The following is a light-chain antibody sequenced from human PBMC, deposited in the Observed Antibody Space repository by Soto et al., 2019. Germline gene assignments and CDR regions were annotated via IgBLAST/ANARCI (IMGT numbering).Light chain of an antibody. CDR2: AAS. J-gene: IGKJ1*01. CDR3: LQDYTYPRT. V-gene: IGKV1-6*01. Sequence: AIQMTQSPSSLSASVEERVTITCRASHGIRSDLAWYQKKSGKAPKLLIYAASSLQSGVPSRFSGSGSGSDFTLTISSLQPEDFATYYCLQDYTYPRTFGQGTSVEI. CDR1: HGIRSD.